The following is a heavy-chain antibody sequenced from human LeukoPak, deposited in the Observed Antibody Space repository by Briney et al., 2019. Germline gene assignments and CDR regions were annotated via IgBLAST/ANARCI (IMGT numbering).Heavy chain of an antibody. Sequence: GASVKVSCKASGYTFTSYDINWVRQATGQGLEWMGWISAYNGNTNYAQKLQGRVTMTTDTSTSTAYMELRSLRSDDTAVYYCAGMWFGELSGIWGQGTMVTVSS. CDR2: ISAYNGNT. V-gene: IGHV1-18*01. CDR3: AGMWFGELSGI. D-gene: IGHD3-10*01. CDR1: GYTFTSYD. J-gene: IGHJ3*02.